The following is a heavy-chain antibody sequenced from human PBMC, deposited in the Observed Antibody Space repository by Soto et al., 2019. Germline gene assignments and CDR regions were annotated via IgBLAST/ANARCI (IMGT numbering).Heavy chain of an antibody. V-gene: IGHV4-59*01. CDR2: IYYSGST. CDR3: AGADSYCGGDCYPHWYFDL. D-gene: IGHD2-21*02. CDR1: GGSISSYY. J-gene: IGHJ2*01. Sequence: QVQLQESGPGLVKPSETLSLTCTVSGGSISSYYWSWIRQPPGKGLEWIGYIYYSGSTNYNPSLKSRVTISVDTSKNQFSLKLSSVTAADTAVYYCAGADSYCGGDCYPHWYFDLWGRGTLVTVSS.